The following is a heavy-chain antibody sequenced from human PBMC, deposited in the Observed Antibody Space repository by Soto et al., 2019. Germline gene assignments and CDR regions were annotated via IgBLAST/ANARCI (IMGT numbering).Heavy chain of an antibody. CDR1: GGSISSGDYY. CDR2: IYHNGNT. D-gene: IGHD6-19*01. J-gene: IGHJ4*02. CDR3: ARASGDYSSASAFDY. Sequence: PXETLSLTCTVAGGSISSGDYYWSWIRQPPGKGLEWIGYIYHNGNTYYNPSLKSRITFSVDMSKKQFSLNLSSVTAADTAVYYCARASGDYSSASAFDYWGQGTLGTVSS. V-gene: IGHV4-30-4*01.